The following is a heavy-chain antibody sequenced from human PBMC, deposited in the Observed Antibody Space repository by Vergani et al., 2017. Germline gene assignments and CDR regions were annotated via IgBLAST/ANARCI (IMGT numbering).Heavy chain of an antibody. CDR3: AKEMGNIVSEGAFDI. CDR1: GFTFSSYW. J-gene: IGHJ3*02. Sequence: EVQLVESGGGLVQPGGSLRLSFAASGFTFSSYWMSWVRQAPGKGLEWVANIEQDGSKKSYVDSVKGRFTISRDNAKNSLYLQMNSLRAEDTALYYCAKEMGNIVSEGAFDIWGQGTMVTVSS. CDR2: IEQDGSKK. D-gene: IGHD2/OR15-2a*01. V-gene: IGHV3-7*03.